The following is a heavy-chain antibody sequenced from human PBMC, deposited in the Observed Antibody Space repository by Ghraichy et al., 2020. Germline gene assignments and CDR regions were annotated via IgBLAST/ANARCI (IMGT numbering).Heavy chain of an antibody. CDR3: ARDWDYGDPGPWFVY. D-gene: IGHD4-17*01. V-gene: IGHV3-7*01. J-gene: IGHJ4*02. CDR2: INQGGNKK. CDR1: GLTFSSSW. Sequence: GGSLRLSCVDSGLTFSSSWMNWVRQAPGKGLEWVANINQGGNKKYYLDSVKGRFTISRDNAKNSLYLQMNSLRAEDTAVYYCARDWDYGDPGPWFVYWGQGTLVTVSS.